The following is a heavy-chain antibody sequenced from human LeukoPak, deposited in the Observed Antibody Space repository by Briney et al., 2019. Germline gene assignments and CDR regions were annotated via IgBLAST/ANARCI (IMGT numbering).Heavy chain of an antibody. V-gene: IGHV3-30*04. J-gene: IGHJ4*02. CDR1: GFTFSSYA. CDR2: ISYDGSNK. Sequence: GGSLRLSCAASGFTFSSYAMHWVRQAPGKGLEWVAVISYDGSNKYYADSVKGRFTISRDNSKNTLYLQMNSLRAEDTAVYYCARGGQWFGETNYFDYWGQGTQVTVSS. D-gene: IGHD3-10*01. CDR3: ARGGQWFGETNYFDY.